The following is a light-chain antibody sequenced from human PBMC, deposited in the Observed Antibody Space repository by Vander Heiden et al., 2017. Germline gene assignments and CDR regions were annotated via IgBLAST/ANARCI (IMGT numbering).Light chain of an antibody. V-gene: IGLV1-51*01. CDR3: GTWDSGLSVGV. J-gene: IGLJ3*02. CDR2: DND. CDR1: SSKIGKSF. Sequence: QSVLTQPPSVSAAPGQKVTISCSGSSSKIGKSFVSWYQQFRGTAPKLLIYDNDKRPSGTPARFSGSKSGTSATLDITGLQTGDEADYYCGTWDSGLSVGVFGTGTKLTVL.